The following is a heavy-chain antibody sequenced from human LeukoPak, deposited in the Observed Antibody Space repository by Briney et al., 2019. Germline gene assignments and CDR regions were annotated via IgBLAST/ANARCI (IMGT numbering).Heavy chain of an antibody. CDR2: ISGSGDST. D-gene: IGHD3-22*01. Sequence: GGSLRLSCAASGFTFSSYAMSWVRQAPGKGLEWVSAISGSGDSTYYADSVKGRFTISRDNSKNTLYLQTNSLRAEDTAVYYGAKDSGAGYYDSSGFFDYWGQGTLVTVSS. J-gene: IGHJ4*02. V-gene: IGHV3-23*01. CDR3: AKDSGAGYYDSSGFFDY. CDR1: GFTFSSYA.